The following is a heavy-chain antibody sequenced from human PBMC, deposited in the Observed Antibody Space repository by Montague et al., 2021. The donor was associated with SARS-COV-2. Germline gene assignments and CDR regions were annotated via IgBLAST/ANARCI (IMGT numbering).Heavy chain of an antibody. CDR2: IFYTGTT. CDR1: GGSIKSYY. CDR3: AGGGIRLGFGTLEWFDP. D-gene: IGHD3-10*01. V-gene: IGHV4-59*01. Sequence: SETLSLTCTVSGGSIKSYYWYWIRQTPGKGLEWIGYIFYTGTTDSNPSLKSRVTFSVYTSKNQFSLRLSSVTAADTAIYYCAGGGIRLGFGTLEWFDPWGQGTLVTVSS. J-gene: IGHJ5*02.